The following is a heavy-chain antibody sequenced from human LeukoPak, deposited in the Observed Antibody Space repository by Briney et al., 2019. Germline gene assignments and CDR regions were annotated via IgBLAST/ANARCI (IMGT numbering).Heavy chain of an antibody. CDR1: GYTFTGYY. CDR3: ARESPVYSSGWYYFDY. CDR2: INPNSGGT. Sequence: ASVKVSCKASGYTFTGYYTHWVRQAPGQGLEWMGWINPNSGGTNYAQKFQGRVTMTRDTSISTAYMELSRLRSDDTAVYYCARESPVYSSGWYYFDYWGQGTLVTVSS. D-gene: IGHD6-19*01. V-gene: IGHV1-2*02. J-gene: IGHJ4*02.